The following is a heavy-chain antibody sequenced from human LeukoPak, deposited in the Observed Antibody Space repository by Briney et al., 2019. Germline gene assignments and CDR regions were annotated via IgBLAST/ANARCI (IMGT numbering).Heavy chain of an antibody. CDR2: ISSSSSTI. Sequence: GGSLRLSCAASGFTFSSYSMNWVRQAPGKGLEWVSYISSSSSTIYYADSVKGRFTISRDNAKNSLYLQMNSLRAEDTAVYYCARGRKVWLPLGALADLNYWGQGTLVTVSS. CDR3: ARGRKVWLPLGALADLNY. D-gene: IGHD5-12*01. V-gene: IGHV3-48*01. J-gene: IGHJ4*02. CDR1: GFTFSSYS.